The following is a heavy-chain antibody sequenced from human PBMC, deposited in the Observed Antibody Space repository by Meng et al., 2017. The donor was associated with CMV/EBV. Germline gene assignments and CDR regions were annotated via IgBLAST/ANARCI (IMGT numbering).Heavy chain of an antibody. CDR3: ARTRTYCASTSCYTGGYYFDY. CDR1: YS. J-gene: IGHJ4*02. CDR2: CNAGNGDT. D-gene: IGHD2-2*02. V-gene: IGHV1-3*01. Sequence: YSIHLVRQAPGQRLEWMGWCNAGNGDTKSSQKFQGRLTITRDSSASTVYMELSSVRFEDTAVYYCARTRTYCASTSCYTGGYYFDYWGQGTLVTVSS.